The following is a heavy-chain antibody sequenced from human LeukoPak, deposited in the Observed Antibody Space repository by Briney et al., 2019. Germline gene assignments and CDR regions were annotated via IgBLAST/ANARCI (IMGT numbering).Heavy chain of an antibody. CDR2: ISYDGSNK. V-gene: IGHV3-30-3*01. D-gene: IGHD5-18*01. J-gene: IGHJ4*02. Sequence: GGSLRLSCAASGFTFSSYAMHWVRQAPGKGLEWVAVISYDGSNKYYADSVRGRFTISRDNSKNTLYLQMNSLRAEDTAVYYCARDRGYSYGIDYWGQGTLVTVSS. CDR3: ARDRGYSYGIDY. CDR1: GFTFSSYA.